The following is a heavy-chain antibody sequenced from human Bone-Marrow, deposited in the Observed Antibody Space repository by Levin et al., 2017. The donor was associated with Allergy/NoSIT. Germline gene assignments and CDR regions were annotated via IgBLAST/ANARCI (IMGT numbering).Heavy chain of an antibody. J-gene: IGHJ6*03. D-gene: IGHD3-3*01. CDR1: GFTVSSNY. Sequence: GESLKISCAASGFTVSSNYMSWVRQAPGKGLEWVSVIYSCGSTYYADSVKGRFTISRDNSKNTLYLQMNSLRAEDTAVYYCARGKLRFLEWLPNYYYYYYMDVWGKGTTVTVSS. V-gene: IGHV3-66*03. CDR3: ARGKLRFLEWLPNYYYYYYMDV. CDR2: IYSCGST.